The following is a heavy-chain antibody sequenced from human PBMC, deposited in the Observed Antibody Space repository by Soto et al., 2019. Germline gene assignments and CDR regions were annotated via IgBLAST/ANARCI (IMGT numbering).Heavy chain of an antibody. V-gene: IGHV4-30-4*01. CDR2: IYKSATT. D-gene: IGHD7-27*01. Sequence: SETLSLTCSVSGDSISNLDYFWAWIRQPPGQALEYIGYIYKSATTYYNPSFESRVAISVDTSKSQFSLNVTSVTAADTAVYFCARGRYCLTGRCFPNWFDSWGQGALVTVLL. J-gene: IGHJ5*01. CDR1: GDSISNLDYF. CDR3: ARGRYCLTGRCFPNWFDS.